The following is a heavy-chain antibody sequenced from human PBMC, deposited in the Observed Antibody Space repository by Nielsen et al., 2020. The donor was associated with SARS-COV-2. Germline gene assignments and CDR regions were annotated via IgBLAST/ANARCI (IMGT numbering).Heavy chain of an antibody. CDR2: ISSSSSYI. CDR3: ARTSFTPDAFDI. V-gene: IGHV3-21*01. D-gene: IGHD2-2*01. Sequence: GGSLRLSCAASGFTFSSYSMNWVRQAPGKGLEWVSSISSSSSYIYYADSVKGRLTISRDNAKNSLYLQMNSLRAEDTAVYYCARTSFTPDAFDIWGQGTVVTVSS. CDR1: GFTFSSYS. J-gene: IGHJ3*02.